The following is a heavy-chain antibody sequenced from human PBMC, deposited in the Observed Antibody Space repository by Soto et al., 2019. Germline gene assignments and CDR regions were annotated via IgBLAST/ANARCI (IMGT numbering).Heavy chain of an antibody. CDR3: ARDLAVAGRLYNWFDP. D-gene: IGHD6-19*01. V-gene: IGHV4-61*08. J-gene: IGHJ5*02. CDR2: IYHSGGT. CDR1: GVAMTYGGYS. Sequence: PSETLSLTCSVSGVAMTYGGYSWSWIRQSPEKGLEWIGHIYHSGGTNYNPSLKSRVTISVDTSKNQFSLRLKSVTPADTAVYYCARDLAVAGRLYNWFDPWGHGTLVTVSS.